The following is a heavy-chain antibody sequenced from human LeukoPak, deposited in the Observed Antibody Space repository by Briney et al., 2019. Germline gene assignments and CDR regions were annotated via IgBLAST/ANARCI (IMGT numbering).Heavy chain of an antibody. D-gene: IGHD3-22*01. V-gene: IGHV1-2*02. J-gene: IGHJ4*02. CDR3: ASHYYDSSGDLNFDY. CDR2: INPKSGGT. Sequence: ASVKVSCKASGYTFTGYYMHWVRQAPGQGLEWMGWINPKSGGTNYAQKFQGRVTMTRDTSISTAYMELSRLRSDDTAIYYCASHYYDSSGDLNFDYWGQGTLATVSS. CDR1: GYTFTGYY.